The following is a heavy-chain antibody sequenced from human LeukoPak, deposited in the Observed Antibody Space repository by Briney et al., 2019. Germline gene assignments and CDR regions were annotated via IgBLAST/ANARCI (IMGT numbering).Heavy chain of an antibody. J-gene: IGHJ4*02. V-gene: IGHV3-43*02. Sequence: PGGSLRLSCAASGFTFDEYAMHWVRQAPGKGLEWVSLITGDGGNTYYADSVKGRLTISRDNSKNSLYLQMNSLRTEDTALYYCTKDRYCTATSCPTDHWGQGTLVTVSS. CDR1: GFTFDEYA. D-gene: IGHD2-2*01. CDR2: ITGDGGNT. CDR3: TKDRYCTATSCPTDH.